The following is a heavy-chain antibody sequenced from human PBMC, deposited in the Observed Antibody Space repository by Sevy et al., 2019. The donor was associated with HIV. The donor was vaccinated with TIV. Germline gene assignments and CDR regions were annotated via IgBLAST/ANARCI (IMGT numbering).Heavy chain of an antibody. CDR1: GGSISGYY. V-gene: IGHV4-59*01. D-gene: IGHD1-20*01. CDR2: ISYSGST. Sequence: SETLSLTCTVSGGSISGYYWSWIRQPPGKGLEWIGYISYSGSTNYNPSLKSRVTISVDTSRNEFSLKLSSVTAADTAVYYCARSRVITGTFDYWGQGTLVTVSS. CDR3: ARSRVITGTFDY. J-gene: IGHJ4*02.